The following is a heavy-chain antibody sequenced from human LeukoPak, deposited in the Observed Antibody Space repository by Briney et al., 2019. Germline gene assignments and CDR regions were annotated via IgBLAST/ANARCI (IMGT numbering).Heavy chain of an antibody. CDR2: IYYSGST. V-gene: IGHV4-31*11. D-gene: IGHD6-6*01. Sequence: SETLSLTCAVYGGSFSGYYWSWIRQHPGKGLEWIGYIYYSGSTYYNPSLKSRVTISVDTSKNQFSLKLSSVTAADTAVYYCARAVGAARPRFDPWGQGTLVTVSS. CDR1: GGSFSGYY. J-gene: IGHJ5*02. CDR3: ARAVGAARPRFDP.